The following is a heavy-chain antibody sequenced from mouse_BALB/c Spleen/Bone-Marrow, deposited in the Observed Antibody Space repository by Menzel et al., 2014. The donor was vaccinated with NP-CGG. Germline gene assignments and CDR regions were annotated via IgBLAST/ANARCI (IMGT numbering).Heavy chain of an antibody. CDR2: IDPENGDT. Sequence: EAQLQQSGAELVRSGASVKLSCTASGFNIKDYYMHWVKQRPEQGLEWIGWIDPENGDTEYAPKFQGKATMTADTSSNTAYLQLSSLTSEDTAVYYCNAQNYGYGAWFAYWGQGTLVTVSA. J-gene: IGHJ3*01. CDR1: GFNIKDYY. D-gene: IGHD1-2*01. V-gene: IGHV14-4*02. CDR3: NAQNYGYGAWFAY.